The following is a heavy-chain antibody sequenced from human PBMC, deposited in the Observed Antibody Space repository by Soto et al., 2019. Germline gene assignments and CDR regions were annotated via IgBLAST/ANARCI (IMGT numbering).Heavy chain of an antibody. Sequence: QVQLVESGGGVVRPGGSLRLSCAASGFTFSYYHIHWVRQAPGKGLEWLTVISNDGTYKYYADSVKGRFTISRDNSKNTLYLQMAGLRAEDTAVYYCAKDPSVTRDHYFIMDVWGQGTTVTVSS. V-gene: IGHV3-30*18. CDR2: ISNDGTYK. J-gene: IGHJ6*02. D-gene: IGHD2-2*01. CDR1: GFTFSYYH. CDR3: AKDPSVTRDHYFIMDV.